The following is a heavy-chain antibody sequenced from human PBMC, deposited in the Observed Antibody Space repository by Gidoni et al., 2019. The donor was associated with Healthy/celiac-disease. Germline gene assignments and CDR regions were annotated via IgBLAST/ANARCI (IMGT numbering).Heavy chain of an antibody. D-gene: IGHD3-16*02. CDR2: IYYSGST. J-gene: IGHJ4*02. V-gene: IGHV4-39*01. CDR1: GASISSRSYY. CDR3: ARHPPMITFGGVILGGRFDY. Sequence: QLQLQESGPRRGKPSEPPSLTCTVSGASISSRSYYVCWIRQPPGKGLEWLGSIYYSGSTYYNPSLTIRFTISVDTSKNQFSLKLSSVTAADTAVYYCARHPPMITFGGVILGGRFDYWGQGTLVTVSS.